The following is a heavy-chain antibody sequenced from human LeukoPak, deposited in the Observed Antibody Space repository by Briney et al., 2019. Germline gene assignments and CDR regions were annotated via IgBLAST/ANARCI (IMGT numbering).Heavy chain of an antibody. Sequence: PGGSLRLSCAASGFTFSSYAMHWVRQAPGKGLEWVAVISYDGSNKYYADSVKGRFSVSRDNSKNTLFLQMNSLRAEDTALYYCAKGSCGYFFDLWGQGTLVTVSS. V-gene: IGHV3-30*04. CDR2: ISYDGSNK. D-gene: IGHD3-22*01. J-gene: IGHJ4*02. CDR1: GFTFSSYA. CDR3: AKGSCGYFFDL.